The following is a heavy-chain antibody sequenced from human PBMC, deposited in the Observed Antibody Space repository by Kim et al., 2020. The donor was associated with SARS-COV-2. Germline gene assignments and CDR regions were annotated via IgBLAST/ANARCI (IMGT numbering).Heavy chain of an antibody. D-gene: IGHD3-10*02. J-gene: IGHJ4*02. CDR2: ISYDGSNK. CDR1: GFTFSSYG. Sequence: GGSLRLSCAASGFTFSSYGMHWVHQAPGKGLEWVAVISYDGSNKYYADSVKGRFTISRDNSKNTLYLQMNSLRAEDTAVYYCAREGTMVGSLDYWGQGTLVTVSS. V-gene: IGHV3-33*05. CDR3: AREGTMVGSLDY.